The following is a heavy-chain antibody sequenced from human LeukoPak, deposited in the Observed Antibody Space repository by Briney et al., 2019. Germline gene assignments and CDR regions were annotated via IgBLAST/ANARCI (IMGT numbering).Heavy chain of an antibody. CDR2: IYYSGST. D-gene: IGHD2-2*01. CDR1: GGSISSSSYY. CDR3: ARTSRDGVPAAPFDY. Sequence: PSETLSLTCTVSGGSISSSSYYWGWIRQPPGKGLEWIGSIYYSGSTYYNPSLKSRVTISVDTSKNQFSLKLSSVTAADTAVYYCARTSRDGVPAAPFDYWGQGTLVTVSS. V-gene: IGHV4-39*07. J-gene: IGHJ4*02.